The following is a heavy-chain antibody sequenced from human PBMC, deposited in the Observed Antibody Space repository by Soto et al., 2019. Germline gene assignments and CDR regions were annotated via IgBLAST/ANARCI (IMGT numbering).Heavy chain of an antibody. V-gene: IGHV3-11*05. Sequence: GGSLRLSWAASGFTFSGFFMSWVRQAPGKGLEWISFISSSSTSDYASYADSVKGRFTISRDNAENSLYLQMNSLRAEDTAVYYCARESYQGLDQWGQGTRVTVSS. CDR3: ARESYQGLDQ. CDR2: ISSSST. CDR1: GFTFSGFF. J-gene: IGHJ4*02.